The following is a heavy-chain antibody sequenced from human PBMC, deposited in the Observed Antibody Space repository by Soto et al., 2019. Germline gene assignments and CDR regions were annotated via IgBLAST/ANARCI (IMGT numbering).Heavy chain of an antibody. V-gene: IGHV1-3*01. J-gene: IGHJ4*02. Sequence: ASVKVSCKASGYTFTSYAMHWVRQAPGQRLEWMGWINAGNGNTKYSQKFQGRVTITRDTSASTAYMELSSLRSEDTAVYYCARYLVAVAAYYFDYWGQGTLVTVSS. D-gene: IGHD6-19*01. CDR3: ARYLVAVAAYYFDY. CDR2: INAGNGNT. CDR1: GYTFTSYA.